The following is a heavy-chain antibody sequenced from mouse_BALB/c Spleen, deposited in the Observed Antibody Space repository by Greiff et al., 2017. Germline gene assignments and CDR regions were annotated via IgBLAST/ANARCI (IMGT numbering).Heavy chain of an antibody. CDR1: GFSLTSYG. J-gene: IGHJ4*01. Sequence: QVQLKESGPGLVQPSQSLSITCTVSGFSLTSYGVHWVRQSPGKGLEWLGVIWSGGSTDYNAAFISRLSISKDNSKSQVFFKMNSLQADDTAIYYCASSLRDYGSSWAMDYWGQGTSVTVSS. D-gene: IGHD1-1*01. CDR2: IWSGGST. V-gene: IGHV2-4-1*01. CDR3: ASSLRDYGSSWAMDY.